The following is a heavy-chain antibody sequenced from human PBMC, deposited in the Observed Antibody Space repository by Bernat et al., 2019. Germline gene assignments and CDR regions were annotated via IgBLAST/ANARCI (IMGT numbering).Heavy chain of an antibody. Sequence: EVQLVESGGGLVQPGGSLRLSCAASGFTFSSHRMTWVRQAPGKGLEWVANIKQAGSDKYYVDSVKGRFTISRDNAKNSLYLQMNSLRAEDTAVYYCARGGLSSSYYWGNWGQGTLVTVSS. CDR1: GFTFSSHR. J-gene: IGHJ4*02. V-gene: IGHV3-7*03. CDR3: ARGGLSSSYYWGN. D-gene: IGHD6-13*01. CDR2: IKQAGSDK.